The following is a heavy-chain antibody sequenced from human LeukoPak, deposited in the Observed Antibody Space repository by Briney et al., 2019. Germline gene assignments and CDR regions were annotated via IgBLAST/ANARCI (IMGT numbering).Heavy chain of an antibody. D-gene: IGHD6-19*01. J-gene: IGHJ4*02. V-gene: IGHV4-61*05. Sequence: LGTPSPPRTFSGGSLSSSSFYWGWVRPPPREGLEWIGYIYYSGSTNYNPSLKSRVTISVDTSKNQFSLKLSSVTAADTAVYYCARRRAVAGTIDYWGQGTLVTVSS. CDR3: ARRRAVAGTIDY. CDR2: IYYSGST. CDR1: GGSLSSSSFY.